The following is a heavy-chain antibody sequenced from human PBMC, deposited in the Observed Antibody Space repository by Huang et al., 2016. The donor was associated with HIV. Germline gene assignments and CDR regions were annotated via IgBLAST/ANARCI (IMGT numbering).Heavy chain of an antibody. V-gene: IGHV4-61*02. CDR2: LYSSGIT. CDR1: GASMNSGSNY. D-gene: IGHD2-8*02. J-gene: IGHJ6*03. Sequence: QVRLEESGPDLVKPSETLSLTCSVSGASMNSGSNYWTWIRQPAGKGLEWIGHLYSSGITYYNPPLKSRVLTSRDTSKRRLSLNLGSVTAADTARYFCVREGGGYWTAIDYYYMDVWGTGITVTVSS. CDR3: VREGGGYWTAIDYYYMDV.